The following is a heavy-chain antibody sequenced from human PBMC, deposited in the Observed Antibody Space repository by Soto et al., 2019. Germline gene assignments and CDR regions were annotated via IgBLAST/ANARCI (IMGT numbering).Heavy chain of an antibody. D-gene: IGHD3-16*01. V-gene: IGHV5-51*01. CDR1: GYSFPTFW. CDR3: ARSGRNAYYNMDV. CDR2: IYPGDSDT. J-gene: IGHJ6*02. Sequence: PGESLKISCKGSGYSFPTFWIAWVRQMPGKGLEWMGVIYPGDSDTRYSPSFQGQVTISADKSISTAYLQWSSLRASDTAMYYCARSGRNAYYNMDVWGQGTTVTVSS.